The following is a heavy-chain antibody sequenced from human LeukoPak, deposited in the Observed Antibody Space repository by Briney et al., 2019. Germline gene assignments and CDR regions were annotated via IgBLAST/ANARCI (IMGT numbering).Heavy chain of an antibody. V-gene: IGHV3-74*01. CDR1: GFSFSGHW. Sequence: GGSLRLSCTASGFSFSGHWMHWARQLPGKGLVWVSRISPTGSTTSYADSVKGRFTVSRDNAKNTLYLQVNNLRAEDTAVYYCARGPNSNWSGLDSWGQGTLLTVSS. CDR3: ARGPNSNWSGLDS. J-gene: IGHJ4*02. CDR2: ISPTGSTT. D-gene: IGHD6-6*01.